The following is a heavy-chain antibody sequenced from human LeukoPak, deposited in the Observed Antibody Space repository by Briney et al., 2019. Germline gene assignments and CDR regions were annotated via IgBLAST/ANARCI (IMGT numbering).Heavy chain of an antibody. CDR3: ARDAAAAGLFDY. J-gene: IGHJ4*02. CDR1: GGSISSYY. CDR2: IYYSGST. D-gene: IGHD6-13*01. V-gene: IGHV4-59*01. Sequence: SETLSLTCTVSGGSISSYYWSWIRQPPGKGLEWIGYIYYSGSTNYNPSLKSRVTISVDTSKNQFSLKLSSVTAADTAVYCCARDAAAAGLFDYWGQGTLVTVSS.